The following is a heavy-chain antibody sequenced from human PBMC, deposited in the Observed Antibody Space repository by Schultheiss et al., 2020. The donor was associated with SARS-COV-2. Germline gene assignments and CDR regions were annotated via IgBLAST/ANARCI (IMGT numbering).Heavy chain of an antibody. Sequence: ASVKVSCKASGGTFSSYTISWVRQAPGQGLEWMGWISAYNGNTNYAQKLQGRVTMTRDTSTSTVYMELSSLRSEDTAVYYCARSFYDYVWGSALDYWGQGTLVTVSS. CDR3: ARSFYDYVWGSALDY. CDR2: ISAYNGNT. CDR1: GGTFSSYT. V-gene: IGHV1-18*01. D-gene: IGHD3-16*01. J-gene: IGHJ4*02.